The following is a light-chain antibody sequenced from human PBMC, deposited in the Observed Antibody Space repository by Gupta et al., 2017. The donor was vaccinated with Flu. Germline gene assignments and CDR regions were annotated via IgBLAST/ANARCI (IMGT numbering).Light chain of an antibody. CDR1: LNVHNY. Sequence: TLFVPPGERATPSDGASLNVHNYLAWYQQKPGQAPRLLMYDTSNRATGIPGRFSGSGSGTDFSLTISSLEPEDFAFYYCQQRKNWPSITFGQGTRLEIK. V-gene: IGKV3-11*01. J-gene: IGKJ5*01. CDR2: DTS. CDR3: QQRKNWPSIT.